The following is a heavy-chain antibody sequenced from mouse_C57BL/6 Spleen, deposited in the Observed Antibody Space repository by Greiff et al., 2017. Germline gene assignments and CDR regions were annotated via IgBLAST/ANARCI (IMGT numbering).Heavy chain of an antibody. CDR3: ASYHYGSSYDYAMDY. J-gene: IGHJ4*01. CDR1: GYTFTDYN. D-gene: IGHD1-1*01. CDR2: INPNNGGT. Sequence: EVKLQQSGPELVKPGASVKMSCKASGYTFTDYNMHWVKQSHGKSLEWIGYINPNNGGTSYNQKFKGKATLTVNKSSSTAYMELRSLTSEDSAVYYCASYHYGSSYDYAMDYWGQGTSVTVSS. V-gene: IGHV1-22*01.